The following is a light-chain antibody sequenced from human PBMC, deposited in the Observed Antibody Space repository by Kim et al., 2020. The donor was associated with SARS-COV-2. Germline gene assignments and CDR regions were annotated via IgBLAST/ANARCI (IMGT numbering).Light chain of an antibody. Sequence: GQSITSSCTGTSSDVGGYNYVSWYQQHPGKAPKLMIYHVSKRPSGISNRFSGSKSGNTASLTISGLQAEDEADYYCSSYTSSSTLVFGGGTQLTVL. CDR3: SSYTSSSTLV. V-gene: IGLV2-14*04. CDR2: HVS. J-gene: IGLJ2*01. CDR1: SSDVGGYNY.